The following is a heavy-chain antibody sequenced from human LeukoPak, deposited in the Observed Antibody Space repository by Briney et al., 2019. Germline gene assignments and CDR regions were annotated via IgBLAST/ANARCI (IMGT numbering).Heavy chain of an antibody. D-gene: IGHD6-13*01. CDR2: ISWNSGSI. Sequence: PGGSLRLSCAASGFTFDDYAMHWVRQAPGKGLEWVSGISWNSGSIGYADSVKGRFTISRDNAENSLYLQMNSLRAEDTALYYCAKLGIAAAGNIFDYWGQGTLVTVSS. CDR3: AKLGIAAAGNIFDY. V-gene: IGHV3-9*01. J-gene: IGHJ4*02. CDR1: GFTFDDYA.